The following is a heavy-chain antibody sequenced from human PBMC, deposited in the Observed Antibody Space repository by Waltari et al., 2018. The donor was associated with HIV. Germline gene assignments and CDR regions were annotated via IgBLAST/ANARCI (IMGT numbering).Heavy chain of an antibody. CDR2: IYPSDGSS. CDR1: GYKFTSFY. J-gene: IGHJ4*02. V-gene: IGHV1-46*01. D-gene: IGHD3-3*01. Sequence: QVHLQQSGAEVKKPGASVRISCKTSGYKFTSFYIHWFRPGPGQTLEWMGIIYPSDGSSTAGQKFQGRVTISRDTSTNTVFLDLSRLKSEDTAIYYCARRASYYDFWGGFSSPAPFDLWGQGTVVTVST. CDR3: ARRASYYDFWGGFSSPAPFDL.